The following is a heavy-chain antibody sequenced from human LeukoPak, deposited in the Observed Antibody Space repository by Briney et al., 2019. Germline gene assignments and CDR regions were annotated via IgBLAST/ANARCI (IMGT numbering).Heavy chain of an antibody. J-gene: IGHJ4*02. D-gene: IGHD6-13*01. CDR3: ASAKGGIADLDY. CDR2: IIPILGIA. CDR1: GGTFSSYA. Sequence: ASAKVSCKASGGTFSSYAISWVRQAPGQGLEWMGRIIPILGIANYAQKFQGRVTITADKSTSTAYMELSSLRSEDTAVYYCASAKGGIADLDYWGQGTLVTVSS. V-gene: IGHV1-69*04.